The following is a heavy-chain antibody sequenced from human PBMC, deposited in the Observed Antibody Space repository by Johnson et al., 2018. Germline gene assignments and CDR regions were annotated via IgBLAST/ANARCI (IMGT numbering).Heavy chain of an antibody. CDR3: ARDASIAAAATGAFEI. D-gene: IGHD6-13*01. Sequence: QVQLVQSGGGVVQPRRSLRLSCAASGFTFSSYAMHWVRQAPGKGLEWVAVISYDGSNKYYADSVKGRFTISRDKSKNTLYLQMNSRRAEETAVYYCARDASIAAAATGAFEIWGQGTMVTVSS. J-gene: IGHJ3*02. CDR1: GFTFSSYA. CDR2: ISYDGSNK. V-gene: IGHV3-30-3*01.